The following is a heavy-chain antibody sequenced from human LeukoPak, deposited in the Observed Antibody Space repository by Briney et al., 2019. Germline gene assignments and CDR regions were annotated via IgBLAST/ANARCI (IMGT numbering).Heavy chain of an antibody. CDR2: IYYSGST. Sequence: SETLSLTCTVSGGCISSYYWSWIRQPPGKGLEWIGYIYYSGSTNYNPSLKSRVTISVDTSKNQFSLKLSSVTAADTAVYYCARDGGWYDSSGYYFDYWGQGTLVTVSS. J-gene: IGHJ4*02. CDR3: ARDGGWYDSSGYYFDY. V-gene: IGHV4-59*01. D-gene: IGHD3-22*01. CDR1: GGCISSYY.